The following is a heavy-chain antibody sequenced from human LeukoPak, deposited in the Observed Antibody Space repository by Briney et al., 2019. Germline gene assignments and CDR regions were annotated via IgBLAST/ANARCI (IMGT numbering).Heavy chain of an antibody. V-gene: IGHV4-59*08. CDR2: IYYSGST. CDR1: GGSISNYY. Sequence: SETLSLTCTVSGGSISNYYWSWIRQPPGKGLEWIGSIYYSGSTNNNPSLKSRVTISEDMSKNQFSLKLSSVTAADTAVYYCARSTTVLTYFDYWGQGTLVTVSS. J-gene: IGHJ4*02. D-gene: IGHD4-23*01. CDR3: ARSTTVLTYFDY.